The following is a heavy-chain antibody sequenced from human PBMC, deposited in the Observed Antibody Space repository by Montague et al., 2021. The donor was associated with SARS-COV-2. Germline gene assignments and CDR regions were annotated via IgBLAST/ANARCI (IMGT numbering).Heavy chain of an antibody. CDR2: IYYSGTT. Sequence: SETLSLTCTVSGASFGCSTYYWGWIRQPPGKVLEWIGTIYYSGTTHYNPSLRCCVTILLDTSKNQVSLRLTSVTAADTAFYYCGSDTTAYFRFDYWGRGTLISVSS. J-gene: IGHJ4*02. D-gene: IGHD3-9*01. CDR3: GSDTTAYFRFDY. V-gene: IGHV4-39*07. CDR1: GASFGCSTYY.